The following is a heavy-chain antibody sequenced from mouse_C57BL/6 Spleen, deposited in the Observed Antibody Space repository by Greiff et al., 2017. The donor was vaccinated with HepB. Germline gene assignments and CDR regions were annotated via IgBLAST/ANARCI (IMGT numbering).Heavy chain of an antibody. D-gene: IGHD1-1*01. J-gene: IGHJ2*01. CDR2: ISDGGSYT. V-gene: IGHV5-4*03. CDR3: ARYYYGSSSD. CDR1: GFTFSSYA. Sequence: EVKLMESGGGLVKPGGSLKLSCAASGFTFSSYAMSWVRQTPEKRLEWVATISDGGSYTYYPDNVKGRFTISRNNAKNNLYLQMSHLKSADTAMYYCARYYYGSSSDWGQGTTLTVSS.